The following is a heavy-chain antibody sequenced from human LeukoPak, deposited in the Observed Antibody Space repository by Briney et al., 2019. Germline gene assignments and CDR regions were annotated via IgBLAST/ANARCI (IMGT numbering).Heavy chain of an antibody. CDR2: ISWNSGSI. CDR1: GFTFEDYA. V-gene: IGHV3-9*01. D-gene: IGHD5-12*01. Sequence: SLRLSCAPSGFTFEDYAIHSGPQAPGKGLEWVSGISWNSGSIGYADSVKGRFTISRDNAKNSLYLQMNSLRAEDTAAYYCARDQALAFWGQGTLVTVSS. J-gene: IGHJ4*02. CDR3: ARDQALAF.